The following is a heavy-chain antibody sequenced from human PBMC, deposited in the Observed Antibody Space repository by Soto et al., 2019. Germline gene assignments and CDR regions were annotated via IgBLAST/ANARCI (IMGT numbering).Heavy chain of an antibody. Sequence: QVQLQESSPGLVKPSETLSLTCTVSGGSISSYYWSWIRQPAGKGLEWIGRIYTSGSTNYNPSLKSRVTMSVDTSKNQFSLKLSSVTAADTAVYYCARDGSGYSYYYYYSMDVWGQGTTVTVSS. CDR2: IYTSGST. V-gene: IGHV4-4*07. CDR1: GGSISSYY. CDR3: ARDGSGYSYYYYYSMDV. D-gene: IGHD3-22*01. J-gene: IGHJ6*02.